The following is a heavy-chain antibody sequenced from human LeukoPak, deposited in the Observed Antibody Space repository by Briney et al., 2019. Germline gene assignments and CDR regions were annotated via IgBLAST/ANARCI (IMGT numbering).Heavy chain of an antibody. D-gene: IGHD1-26*01. Sequence: SETLSLTCAVSGGSISSSNWWSWVRQPPGKGLEWIGEIYHSGSTNYNPSLKSRVTISVDKSKNQFSLKLSSVTAADTAVYYCARYARNSGSYYWFDPWGQGTLVTVSS. CDR3: ARYARNSGSYYWFDP. CDR1: GGSISSSNW. J-gene: IGHJ5*02. V-gene: IGHV4-4*02. CDR2: IYHSGST.